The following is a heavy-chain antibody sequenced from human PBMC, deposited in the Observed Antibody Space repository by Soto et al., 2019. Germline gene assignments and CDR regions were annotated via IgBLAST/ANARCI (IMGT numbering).Heavy chain of an antibody. CDR1: GGSVSSGSYY. V-gene: IGHV4-61*01. D-gene: IGHD2-2*02. J-gene: IGHJ5*02. Sequence: SETLSLTCTVSGGSVSSGSYYWSWIRQPPGKGLEWIGYIYYSGSTNYNPSLKSRVTISVDTSKNQFSLKLSSVTAADTAVYYCARDCSSTSCYKSYNWFDTWGRGTLVTVSS. CDR3: ARDCSSTSCYKSYNWFDT. CDR2: IYYSGST.